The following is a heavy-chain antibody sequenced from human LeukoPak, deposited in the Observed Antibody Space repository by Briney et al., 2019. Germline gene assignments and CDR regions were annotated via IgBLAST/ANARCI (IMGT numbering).Heavy chain of an antibody. D-gene: IGHD3-22*01. J-gene: IGHJ4*02. CDR3: ARAHDYYASSGPFDY. CDR1: GFTFSRYS. CDR2: ISSSSSTI. V-gene: IGHV3-48*02. Sequence: GGSLRLSCAASGFTFSRYSMNWVRQAPGKGLEWISYISSSSSTIYYADSVKGRFTISRDNAKNSLYLQMNSLRDEDTAVYYCARAHDYYASSGPFDYWGQGTLVTFSS.